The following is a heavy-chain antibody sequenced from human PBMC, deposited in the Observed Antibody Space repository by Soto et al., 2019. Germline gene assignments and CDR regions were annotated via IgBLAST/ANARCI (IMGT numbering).Heavy chain of an antibody. CDR1: GYTFTSYD. CDR3: ARGPQDSLDP. J-gene: IGHJ5*02. V-gene: IGHV1-8*01. CDR2: MNPNSGNT. Sequence: QVQLVQSGAEVQKPGASVKVSCNASGYTFTSYDINWVRQATGQGLEWMGWMNPNSGNTGFAQKFQGRVTMTMNTSISTAYMALSSPRAADTAVSYYARGPQDSLDPWGQGTLVTVSS. D-gene: IGHD3-22*01.